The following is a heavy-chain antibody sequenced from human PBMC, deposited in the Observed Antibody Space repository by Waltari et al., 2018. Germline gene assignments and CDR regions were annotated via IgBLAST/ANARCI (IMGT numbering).Heavy chain of an antibody. CDR2: IHHFGGT. CDR1: GGSIKDYY. V-gene: IGHV4-4*07. D-gene: IGHD3-3*01. Sequence: QVQLQESGPGLVKPSETLSLTCNVSGGSIKDYYWSWIRQPAGKGLEWIGRIHHFGGTNYTPSLGSRVTMALDMSKNRFSLRLSSVTAADTALYFCARCRYLEEHYYMDIWGKGTTVTVSS. CDR3: ARCRYLEEHYYMDI. J-gene: IGHJ6*03.